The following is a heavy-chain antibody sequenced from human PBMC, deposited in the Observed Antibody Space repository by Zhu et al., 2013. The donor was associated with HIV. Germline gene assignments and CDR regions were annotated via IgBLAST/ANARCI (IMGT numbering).Heavy chain of an antibody. CDR2: ISAYNGNT. D-gene: IGHD3-22*01. CDR3: ARWVDSSGYSDY. Sequence: QVQLVQSGAEVKKPGSSVRVACKTSGGTFSSYSVGWVRQAPGQGLEWMGWISAYNGNTNYAQKLQGRVTMTTDTSTSTAYMELRSLRSDDTAVYYCARWVDSSGYSDYWGQGTLVTVSS. CDR1: GGTFSSYS. V-gene: IGHV1-18*01. J-gene: IGHJ4*02.